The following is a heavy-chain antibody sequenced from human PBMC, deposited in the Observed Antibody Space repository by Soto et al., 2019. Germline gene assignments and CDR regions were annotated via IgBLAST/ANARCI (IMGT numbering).Heavy chain of an antibody. CDR2: IYPGDSDT. D-gene: IGHD3-9*01. J-gene: IGHJ3*02. CDR3: ARQRDYDILTGVNAFDI. Sequence: PGESLKISCKGSGYSFTSYWIGWVRQMPGKGLEWMGIIYPGDSDTRYSPSFQGQVTISADKSISTAYLQWSSLKASDTAMYYCARQRDYDILTGVNAFDIWGQGTMVTGSS. V-gene: IGHV5-51*01. CDR1: GYSFTSYW.